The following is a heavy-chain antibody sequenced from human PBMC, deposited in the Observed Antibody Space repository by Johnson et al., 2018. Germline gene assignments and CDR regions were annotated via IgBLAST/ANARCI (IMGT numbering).Heavy chain of an antibody. D-gene: IGHD6-13*01. CDR2: ISWNSGSI. J-gene: IGHJ6*03. Sequence: VQLVESGGGLVQPGRSLRLSCAASGFTFDDYAMHWVRQTPGKGLEWVSGISWNSGSIGYADSVKGRFTISRDNAKNSLYLQMNSLRAEDTALYYCAKDYSSYYYYMDVWGKGTTVTVSS. V-gene: IGHV3-9*01. CDR3: AKDYSSYYYYMDV. CDR1: GFTFDDYA.